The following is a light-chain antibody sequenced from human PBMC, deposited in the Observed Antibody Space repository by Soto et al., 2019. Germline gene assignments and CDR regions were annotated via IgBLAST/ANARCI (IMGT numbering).Light chain of an antibody. V-gene: IGKV3-11*01. CDR3: QQRRNWPPT. Sequence: EIVLTQSPATLSLSPGERATLSCRASQSVNNFLAWYQQRPGQAPRLLMYEASNRATGVPARFSGSGSGTDFTLTICSLEPEDFAIYYCQQRRNWPPTFGQGTKVDIK. CDR2: EAS. CDR1: QSVNNF. J-gene: IGKJ1*01.